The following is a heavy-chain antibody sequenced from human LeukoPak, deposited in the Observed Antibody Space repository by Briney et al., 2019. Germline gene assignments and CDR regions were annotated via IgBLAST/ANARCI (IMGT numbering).Heavy chain of an antibody. CDR1: GFTFSSYS. D-gene: IGHD3-3*01. J-gene: IGHJ4*02. CDR2: ISDSGSST. CDR3: AEGGPWSDFDY. V-gene: IGHV3-23*01. Sequence: GGSLRLSCAASGFTFSSYSMNWVRQAPGKGLEWVSGISDSGSSTYYADSVKGRFTISRDNSQNILYLQMNSLRAEDTAVYYCAEGGPWSDFDYWGQGTLVTVSS.